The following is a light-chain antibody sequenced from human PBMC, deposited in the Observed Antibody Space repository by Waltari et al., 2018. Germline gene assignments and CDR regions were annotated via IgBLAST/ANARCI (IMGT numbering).Light chain of an antibody. V-gene: IGKV1-39*01. J-gene: IGKJ4*01. CDR2: KAS. Sequence: DIQMTQSPSSLSASVGDRVTITCRASDNVNNYLNWYQQKPGKAPNLLIYKASTLQSGVPSRFSGSGSGTDYTFTISSLQSEDVATYYCQHGYGTPLTFGGGTKVEIK. CDR3: QHGYGTPLT. CDR1: DNVNNY.